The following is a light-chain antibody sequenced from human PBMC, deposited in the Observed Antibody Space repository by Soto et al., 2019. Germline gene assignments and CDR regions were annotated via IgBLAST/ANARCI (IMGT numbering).Light chain of an antibody. J-gene: IGKJ5*01. CDR1: QSLTSSLRSSF. CDR3: QQYGSSPLIS. Sequence: EIVLTQSPGTLSLSPGERATLSCRASQSLTSSLRSSFLAWYQQKPGQAPRLLIYGASSRATGIPDRFSGSGSGTDFTLNVSRLDAEYFAVYYCQQYGSSPLISFGQGTRLEIK. CDR2: GAS. V-gene: IGKV3-20*01.